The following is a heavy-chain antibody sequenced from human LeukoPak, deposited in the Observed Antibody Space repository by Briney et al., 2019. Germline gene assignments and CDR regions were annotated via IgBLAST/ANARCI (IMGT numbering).Heavy chain of an antibody. V-gene: IGHV3-53*01. J-gene: IGHJ5*02. CDR1: GLTVSSYY. Sequence: GGSLRLSCGVWGLTVSSYYMTWVRQATGKGLEWVSVIYSGGSTYYAGSVKGRFTISRDNSKNTLYLQMNSLRAEDTAVYYCAREAVYCRSTSCFYWFDPWGQGTLVTASS. D-gene: IGHD2-2*01. CDR3: AREAVYCRSTSCFYWFDP. CDR2: IYSGGST.